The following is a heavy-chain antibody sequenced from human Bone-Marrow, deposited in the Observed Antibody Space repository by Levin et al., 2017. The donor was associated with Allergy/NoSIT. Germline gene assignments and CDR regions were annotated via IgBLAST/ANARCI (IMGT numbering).Heavy chain of an antibody. CDR3: ARLFGGGY. CDR1: GFTFSDQY. D-gene: IGHD3-16*01. Sequence: PGESLKISCAASGFTFSDQYMDWVRQAPGKGLEWVARIRNKVKVYTTEYAASVKGRFTISRDDSKNSLYLQLNSLKTEDTAVYYCARLFGGGYWGQGTLVIVSS. CDR2: IRNKVKVYTT. V-gene: IGHV3-72*01. J-gene: IGHJ4*02.